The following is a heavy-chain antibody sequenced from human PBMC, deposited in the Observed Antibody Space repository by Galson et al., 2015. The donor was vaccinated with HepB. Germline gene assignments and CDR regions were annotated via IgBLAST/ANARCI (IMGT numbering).Heavy chain of an antibody. CDR1: GFAFNNAW. CDR3: TTDVYFSSYWSWLDP. CDR2: FKSKTDGGTT. V-gene: IGHV3-15*01. Sequence: SLRLSCAASGFAFNNAWMNWVRQAPGKGLEWVGRFKSKTDGGTTEYAAPVKGRFTISRDDSRNTLYLQMHSLKTDDTAVYYCTTDVYFSSYWSWLDPWGQGTLVTVSS. J-gene: IGHJ5*02. D-gene: IGHD2-2*01.